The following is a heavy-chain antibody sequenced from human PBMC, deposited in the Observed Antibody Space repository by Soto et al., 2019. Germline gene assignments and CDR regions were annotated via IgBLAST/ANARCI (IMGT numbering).Heavy chain of an antibody. CDR1: GGSISSGCYS. CDR2: IYHSGST. CDR3: ARSPWGELLDDAFDI. Sequence: SETLSLTCTVSGGSISSGCYSWSWIRQPPGKGLEWIGYIYHSGSTYYNPSLKSRVTISVDRSKNQFSLKLSSVTAADTAVYYCARSPWGELLDDAFDIWGQGTMVTVSS. V-gene: IGHV4-30-2*01. J-gene: IGHJ3*02. D-gene: IGHD3-10*01.